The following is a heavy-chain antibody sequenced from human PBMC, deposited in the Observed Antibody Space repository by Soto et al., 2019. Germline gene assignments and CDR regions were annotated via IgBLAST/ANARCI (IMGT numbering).Heavy chain of an antibody. CDR3: ARFGIDITIFGVVIIYPLMTPYGMDV. V-gene: IGHV1-18*01. CDR1: GYTFTSYG. Sequence: VASVKVSCKASGYTFTSYGISWVRPAPGQGLEWMGWISAYNGNTNYAQKLQGRVTMTTDTSTSTAYMELRSLRSDDTAVYYCARFGIDITIFGVVIIYPLMTPYGMDVWGQGTTVTVSS. D-gene: IGHD3-3*01. CDR2: ISAYNGNT. J-gene: IGHJ6*02.